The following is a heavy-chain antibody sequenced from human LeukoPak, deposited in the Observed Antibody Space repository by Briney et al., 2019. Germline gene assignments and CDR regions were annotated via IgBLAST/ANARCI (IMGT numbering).Heavy chain of an antibody. J-gene: IGHJ4*02. V-gene: IGHV3-74*01. CDR2: VNGDGSST. D-gene: IGHD2-8*01. Sequence: GGSLRLSCTDSGFTFSTYWVHWVRQASGKGLMWVSRVNGDGSSTVYADSVKGRFTISRDNAKNTLYLQMNSLRAEDTAVYYCTRDVSPAHFWGQGTLVTVSS. CDR3: TRDVSPAHF. CDR1: GFTFSTYW.